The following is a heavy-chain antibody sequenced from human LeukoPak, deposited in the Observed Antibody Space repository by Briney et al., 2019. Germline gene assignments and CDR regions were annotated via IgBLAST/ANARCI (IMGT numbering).Heavy chain of an antibody. CDR2: IIPIFGTA. V-gene: IGHV1-69*06. J-gene: IGHJ5*02. CDR1: GGTFSSYA. CDR3: ARVSGSYLNWFDP. D-gene: IGHD1-26*01. Sequence: SVKVSCKASGGTFSSYAISWVRQAPGQGLEWMGGIIPIFGTANYAQKFQGRVTITADKSTSTAYMELSSLRSEDTAVYYCARVSGSYLNWFDPWGQGTLVTVSS.